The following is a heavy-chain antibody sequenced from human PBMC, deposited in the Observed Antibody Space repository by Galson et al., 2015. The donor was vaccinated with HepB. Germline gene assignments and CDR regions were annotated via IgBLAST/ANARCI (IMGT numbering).Heavy chain of an antibody. D-gene: IGHD3/OR15-3a*01. CDR2: INPNSGGV. J-gene: IGHJ5*02. Sequence: SVKVSCKASGYTFTGYYIHWVRQAPGQGLEWMGWINPNSGGVHYVQKFQGRITMASDRSISTAYMELNRLIFDDTAVYYCARDSVHVLDRDNLGWFDPWGQGTLVTVSS. CDR1: GYTFTGYY. CDR3: ARDSVHVLDRDNLGWFDP. V-gene: IGHV1-2*02.